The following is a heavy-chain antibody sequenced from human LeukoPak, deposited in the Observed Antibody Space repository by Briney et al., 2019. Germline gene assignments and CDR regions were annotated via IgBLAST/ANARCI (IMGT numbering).Heavy chain of an antibody. CDR3: ARLDPSLRGSTFDY. D-gene: IGHD5/OR15-5a*01. CDR2: ISSSSSYI. Sequence: GGSLRLSCAASGFTFSSYSMNWVRQAPGKGLEWVSSISSSSSYIYYADSVKGRFTISRDNAKNSLYLQMNSLRAEDTAVYYCARLDPSLRGSTFDYWGQGTLVTVSS. V-gene: IGHV3-21*04. J-gene: IGHJ4*02. CDR1: GFTFSSYS.